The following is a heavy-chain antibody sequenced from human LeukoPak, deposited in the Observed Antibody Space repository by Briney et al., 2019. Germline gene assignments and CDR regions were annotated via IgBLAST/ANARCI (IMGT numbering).Heavy chain of an antibody. CDR3: ARSAAYYDFWKFDP. Sequence: PSETLSLTCAVSGGSISSSNWWSWVRQPPGKGLEWIGNIYYSGSTNYNPSLKSRVTISIDSSKNQFSLKLTSVTAADTAVYYCARSAAYYDFWKFDPWGQGTLVTVSS. D-gene: IGHD3-3*01. J-gene: IGHJ5*02. CDR1: GGSISSSNW. CDR2: IYYSGST. V-gene: IGHV4-4*02.